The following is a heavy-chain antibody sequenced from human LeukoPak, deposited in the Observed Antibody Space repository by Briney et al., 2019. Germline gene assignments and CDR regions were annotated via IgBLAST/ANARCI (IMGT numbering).Heavy chain of an antibody. CDR2: ASYSGNT. J-gene: IGHJ4*02. CDR1: GASISSSTYY. Sequence: SETLSLTCTVSGASISSSTYYWGWIRQPPGKGLEWIGSASYSGNTYYNPSLKSRVTILVDTSKNQFSLKMTSVTAADTAVYYCARDQYYDVSTYYEIDYWGQGTLVTVSP. CDR3: ARDQYYDVSTYYEIDY. D-gene: IGHD3-22*01. V-gene: IGHV4-39*07.